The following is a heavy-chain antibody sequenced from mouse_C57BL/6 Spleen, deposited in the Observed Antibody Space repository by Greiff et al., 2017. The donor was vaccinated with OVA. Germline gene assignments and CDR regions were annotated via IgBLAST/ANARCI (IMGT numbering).Heavy chain of an antibody. Sequence: EVQLQQSGAELVRPGASVKLSCTASGFNIKDDYMHWVKQRPEQGLEWIGWIDPENGDTEYASKFQGKATITADTSSNTAYLQLSSLTSEDTAVYYCTTTVTGFAYWGQGTLVTVSA. V-gene: IGHV14-4*01. D-gene: IGHD1-1*01. CDR2: IDPENGDT. J-gene: IGHJ3*01. CDR3: TTTVTGFAY. CDR1: GFNIKDDY.